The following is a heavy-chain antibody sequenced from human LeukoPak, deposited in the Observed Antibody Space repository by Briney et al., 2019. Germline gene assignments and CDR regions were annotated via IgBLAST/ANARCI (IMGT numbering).Heavy chain of an antibody. J-gene: IGHJ4*02. CDR3: ARELDTAMVPGVVGY. V-gene: IGHV3-48*04. CDR1: GFTFSSYS. D-gene: IGHD5-18*01. CDR2: ISSSSSTI. Sequence: GGSLRLSCAASGFTFSSYSMNWVRQAPGKGLEWVSYISSSSSTIYYADSVKGRFTISRDNAKNSLYLQMNSLRAEDTAVYYCARELDTAMVPGVVGYWGQGTLVTVSS.